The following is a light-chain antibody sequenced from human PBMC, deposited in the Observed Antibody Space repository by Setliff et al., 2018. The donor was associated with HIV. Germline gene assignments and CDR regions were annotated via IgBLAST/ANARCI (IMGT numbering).Light chain of an antibody. CDR3: CSFARGDSYV. J-gene: IGLJ1*01. CDR2: EDS. V-gene: IGLV2-23*01. Sequence: QSVLTQPASVSGSPGQSITISCIGSNRDVGEYNFVSWYQQHPGKAPKLMIYEDSERPSGVSNRFSGSKSGFTASLTISGLQAEDEADYYCCSFARGDSYVFGTGTKVTVL. CDR1: NRDVGEYNF.